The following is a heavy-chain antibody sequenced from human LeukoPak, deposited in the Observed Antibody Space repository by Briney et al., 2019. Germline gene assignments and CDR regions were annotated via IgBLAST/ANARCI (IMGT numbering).Heavy chain of an antibody. J-gene: IGHJ4*02. CDR3: ARGTWYSSGWTYFDY. CDR1: GFTVSSNY. D-gene: IGHD6-19*01. CDR2: IYSGGST. V-gene: IGHV3-53*01. Sequence: PGGSLRLSCAASGFTVSSNYMSWVRQAPGKGLEWVSVIYSGGSTYYADSVKGRFTISRDNSKNTLYLQMNSLRAEDTAVYYCARGTWYSSGWTYFDYWGQGTLVTVSS.